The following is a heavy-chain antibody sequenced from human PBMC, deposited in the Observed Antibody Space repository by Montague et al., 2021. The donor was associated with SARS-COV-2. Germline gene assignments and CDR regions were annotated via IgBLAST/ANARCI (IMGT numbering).Heavy chain of an antibody. CDR2: ISNSGTIM. V-gene: IGHV3-48*03. D-gene: IGHD3-22*01. CDR1: GFTFSSYE. Sequence: SLRLSCAASGFTFSSYEMNWVRQAPGKGLEWVSYISNSGTIMYYADSVKGRFTISRDNAKNSLYLQMNSLRAEDTAVYYCTRGELYDSSGYWHNSWGQGTLVTVSS. CDR3: TRGELYDSSGYWHNS. J-gene: IGHJ4*02.